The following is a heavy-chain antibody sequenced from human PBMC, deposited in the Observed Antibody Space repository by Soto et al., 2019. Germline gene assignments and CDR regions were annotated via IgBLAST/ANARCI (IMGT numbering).Heavy chain of an antibody. CDR1: GFTFSSYG. D-gene: IGHD6-13*01. Sequence: QMHLVESGGGVVQPGRSLRLSCAASGFTFSSYGMHWVRQAPGKGLEWVALISSDGSNEYYADSVQGRFTISRDNSKNMLYLQMKSLRAEDTALYYCAKSPGVVIAEAILTVFYYSGMDVWGQGTTVTVSS. CDR2: ISSDGSNE. J-gene: IGHJ6*02. V-gene: IGHV3-30*18. CDR3: AKSPGVVIAEAILTVFYYSGMDV.